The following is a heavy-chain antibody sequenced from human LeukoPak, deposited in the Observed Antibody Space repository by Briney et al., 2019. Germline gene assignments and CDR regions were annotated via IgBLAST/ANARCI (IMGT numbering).Heavy chain of an antibody. V-gene: IGHV3-11*01. CDR2: ISSSGSTI. D-gene: IGHD3-22*01. CDR3: ARSAYYYDSSGYSLKY. J-gene: IGHJ4*02. CDR1: GFTFSDYY. Sequence: PGGSLTLTCAASGFTFSDYYISWIRQAPGKGLEWVSYISSSGSTIYYADSVKGRFTISRDNAKNSLYLQMNSLRAEDTAVYYCARSAYYYDSSGYSLKYWGQGTLVTVSS.